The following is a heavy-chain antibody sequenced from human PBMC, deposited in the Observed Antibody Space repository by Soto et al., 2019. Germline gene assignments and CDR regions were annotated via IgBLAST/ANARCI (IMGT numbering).Heavy chain of an antibody. V-gene: IGHV5-51*01. J-gene: IGHJ4*02. D-gene: IGHD6-25*01. CDR2: IYPGDADT. Sequence: GESLKISCKGSGYSFTSYWIGWVRQMPGKGLEWMGIIYPGDADTRYSPSFQGQVTISADKSISTAYLQWNSLKASDTAMYFFARQYVAAAAVDYWGQGTLVTVSS. CDR3: ARQYVAAAAVDY. CDR1: GYSFTSYW.